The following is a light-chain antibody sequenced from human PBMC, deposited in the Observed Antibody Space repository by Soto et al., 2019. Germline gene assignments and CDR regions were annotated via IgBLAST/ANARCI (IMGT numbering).Light chain of an antibody. J-gene: IGLJ2*01. V-gene: IGLV2-14*01. Sequence: QSALTQPASVSGSLGQSITISCTGTSSDVGGYNYVSWYQQHPGKAPKLMIYDVSNRPSGVSNRFSGYKSGNTASLTISGLQAEDEADYYCSSYTSSSTPVVFGGGTNLTVL. CDR1: SSDVGGYNY. CDR3: SSYTSSSTPVV. CDR2: DVS.